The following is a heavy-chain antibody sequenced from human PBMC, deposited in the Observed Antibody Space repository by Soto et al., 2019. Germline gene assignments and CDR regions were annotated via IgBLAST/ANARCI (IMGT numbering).Heavy chain of an antibody. V-gene: IGHV4-59*08. Sequence: PSETLSLTCTVSGGSISSYYWSWIRQPPGKGLEWIGYIYYSGSTNYNPSLKSRVTISVDTSKNQFSLKLSSVTAADTAVYYCARQAAHSFDAFDIWGQGTMVTVSS. CDR1: GGSISSYY. D-gene: IGHD6-6*01. CDR3: ARQAAHSFDAFDI. J-gene: IGHJ3*02. CDR2: IYYSGST.